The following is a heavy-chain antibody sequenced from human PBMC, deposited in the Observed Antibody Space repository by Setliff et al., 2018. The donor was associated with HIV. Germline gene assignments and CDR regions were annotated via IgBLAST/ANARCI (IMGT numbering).Heavy chain of an antibody. CDR3: ARISVASRYNSDMDV. Sequence: GSLRLSCAASGFSFSNYGMSWVRQAPGKGLEWVSAISGSGGSTYYSDSVKGRFTISRDTSKNTLFLQINSLRPEDTAVYYCARISVASRYNSDMDVWGKGTTVTVSS. J-gene: IGHJ6*03. V-gene: IGHV3-23*01. CDR1: GFSFSNYG. D-gene: IGHD1-20*01. CDR2: ISGSGGST.